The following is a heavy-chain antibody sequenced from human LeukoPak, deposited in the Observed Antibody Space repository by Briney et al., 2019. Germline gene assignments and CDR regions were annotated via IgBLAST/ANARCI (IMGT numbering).Heavy chain of an antibody. J-gene: IGHJ6*03. V-gene: IGHV1-2*06. D-gene: IGHD2-2*01. Sequence: GAAVKVSCKASGYTFTGYSMHWVRQAPGQGLEWVGRITPNSGGTNYAQKFQGRVTITRDASTTTAHMDLSRLRSDDTAVYYCARDRRYCSSTSCLGYYYYYMDVWGKGTTVTVSS. CDR2: ITPNSGGT. CDR3: ARDRRYCSSTSCLGYYYYYMDV. CDR1: GYTFTGYS.